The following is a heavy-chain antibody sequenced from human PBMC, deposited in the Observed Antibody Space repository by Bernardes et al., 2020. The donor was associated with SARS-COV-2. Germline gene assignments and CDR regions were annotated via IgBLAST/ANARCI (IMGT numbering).Heavy chain of an antibody. CDR2: RGSGGTGT. CDR3: AKDYCDADCDFFDY. D-gene: IGHD2-21*02. CDR1: GFTLSDFA. Sequence: GEPLSLSFAASGFTLSDFALSWVRQNTGPGLAWVSGRGSGGTGTSYADFVKGRFTISRDNSKNTLFLQMNSLRAEDTAIYYCAKDYCDADCDFFDYWGKGALVSVSS. J-gene: IGHJ4*02. V-gene: IGHV3-23*01.